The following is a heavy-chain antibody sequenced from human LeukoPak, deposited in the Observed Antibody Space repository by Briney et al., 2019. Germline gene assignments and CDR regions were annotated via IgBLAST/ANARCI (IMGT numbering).Heavy chain of an antibody. V-gene: IGHV3-30*04. CDR1: GFIFSRYA. D-gene: IGHD2-21*02. CDR3: ATAHCNGDCFSVSYSDY. Sequence: PGGSLRLSCAASGFIFSRYAMHWVRQAPGKGLEWVALISYDGSKRYYADSVKGRFTISRGNSKNTLYLQMNSLRAEDTAVYYCATAHCNGDCFSVSYSDYWGQGTLVTVSS. CDR2: ISYDGSKR. J-gene: IGHJ4*02.